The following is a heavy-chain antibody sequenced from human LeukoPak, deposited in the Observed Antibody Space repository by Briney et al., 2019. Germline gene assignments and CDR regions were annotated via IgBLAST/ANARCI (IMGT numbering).Heavy chain of an antibody. CDR3: ARVGKSGHSYYFDF. Sequence: PGGSLRLSCAASGFTFSSYDMHWVRQPTGKGLEWVSAIDTAGDTYYPDSMKGRFTISRENAKNSLYLQMNSLRAGDTAVYYCARVGKSGHSYYFDFWGQGTLVTVSS. J-gene: IGHJ4*02. CDR1: GFTFSSYD. D-gene: IGHD3-3*01. CDR2: IDTAGDT. V-gene: IGHV3-13*01.